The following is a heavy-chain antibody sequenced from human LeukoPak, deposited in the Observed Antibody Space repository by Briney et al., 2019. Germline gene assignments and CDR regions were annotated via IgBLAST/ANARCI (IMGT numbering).Heavy chain of an antibody. V-gene: IGHV3-53*01. CDR1: GFTVSSNY. CDR3: ARDRRASGSYYAFDI. CDR2: IYSGGST. D-gene: IGHD3-10*01. J-gene: IGHJ3*02. Sequence: GGSLRLSCAASGFTVSSNYMSWVRQAPGKGLEWVSVIYSGGSTYYADSVKGRFTISRDNSKNTLYLQMNSLRAEDTAVYYCARDRRASGSYYAFDIWGQGTMVTVSS.